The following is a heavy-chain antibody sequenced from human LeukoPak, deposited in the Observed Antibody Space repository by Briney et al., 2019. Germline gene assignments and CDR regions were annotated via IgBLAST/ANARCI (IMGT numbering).Heavy chain of an antibody. CDR3: ARHSHFPY. CDR1: GGSISNYY. J-gene: IGHJ4*02. CDR2: IYYSGTT. Sequence: KPSETLSLTCSVSGGSISNYYWSWVRQPPGKALEWIGYIYYSGTTNYNPSLKSRVTMSVDTSKNQFSLKLSSVTAADTAVYYCARHSHFPYWGREPWSPSPQ. V-gene: IGHV4-59*08.